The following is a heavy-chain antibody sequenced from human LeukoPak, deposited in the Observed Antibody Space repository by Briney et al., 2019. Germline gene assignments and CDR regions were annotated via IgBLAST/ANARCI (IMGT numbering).Heavy chain of an antibody. CDR2: INPNSDGT. CDR3: ASQRGQIAAADFDY. CDR1: GYTFTGYY. Sequence: ASVKVSCKASGYTFTGYYMHWVRQAPGQGLEWMGWINPNSDGTNYAQKFQGRVTMTRDTPISTAYMELSRLRSDDTAVYYCASQRGQIAAADFDYWGQGTLVTVSS. D-gene: IGHD6-13*01. J-gene: IGHJ4*02. V-gene: IGHV1-2*02.